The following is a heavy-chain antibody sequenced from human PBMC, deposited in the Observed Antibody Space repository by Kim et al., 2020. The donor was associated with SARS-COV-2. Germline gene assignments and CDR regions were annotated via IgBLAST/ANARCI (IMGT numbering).Heavy chain of an antibody. CDR1: GVFITSPHYY. CDR3: ARGTWFGELGSMDV. V-gene: IGHV4-39*07. CDR2: IYFSGST. J-gene: IGHJ6*02. Sequence: SETLSLTCSVSGVFITSPHYYWAWIRQSPGKGLEWVGGIYFSGSTYYTPSLRSRVSISVDTSKNQFSLNLNSVTAADTAVYYCARGTWFGELGSMDVWGPGTTVTVSS. D-gene: IGHD3-10*01.